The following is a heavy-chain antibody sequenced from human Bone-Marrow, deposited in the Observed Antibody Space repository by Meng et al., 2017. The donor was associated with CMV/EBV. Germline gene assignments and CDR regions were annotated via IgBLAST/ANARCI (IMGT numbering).Heavy chain of an antibody. J-gene: IGHJ6*02. CDR1: GFTFRTYA. CDR2: IYNAGRST. CDR3: AGDIVVVPAARYYYYYGMDV. Sequence: GESLKISCAASGFTFRTYAMSWVRQAPGKGLEWVSIIYNAGRSTYYADSVRDRFTISRDNSKNTLYLQMNSLRAEDTAVYYCAGDIVVVPAARYYYYYGMDVWGQGTTVTVSS. V-gene: IGHV3-23*03. D-gene: IGHD2-2*01.